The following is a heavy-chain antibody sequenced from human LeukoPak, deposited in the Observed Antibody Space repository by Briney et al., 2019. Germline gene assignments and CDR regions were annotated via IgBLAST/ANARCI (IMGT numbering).Heavy chain of an antibody. D-gene: IGHD6-19*01. Sequence: GSSVKVSCKASGGTFSSYAISWVRQAPGQGLEWMGGIIPIFGTANYAQKFQGRVTITADESTSTAYMELSSLRSEDTAVYYCARDAEYSSGWDRVEDDYWGQGTLVTVSS. J-gene: IGHJ4*02. V-gene: IGHV1-69*01. CDR1: GGTFSSYA. CDR2: IIPIFGTA. CDR3: ARDAEYSSGWDRVEDDY.